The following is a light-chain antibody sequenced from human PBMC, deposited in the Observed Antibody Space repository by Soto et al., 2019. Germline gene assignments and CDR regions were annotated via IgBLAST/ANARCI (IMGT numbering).Light chain of an antibody. J-gene: IGLJ2*01. CDR1: SSDVGSYNL. CDR2: EGS. V-gene: IGLV2-23*01. Sequence: QSALTQPASVSGSPGQSITISCTGTSSDVGSYNLVSWYQQHPGKAPKLMIYEGSQRPSGVSDRFSGSKSGNTASLTISGLQAEDEADYYCSSFAGSNTLIFGGGTKLTVL. CDR3: SSFAGSNTLI.